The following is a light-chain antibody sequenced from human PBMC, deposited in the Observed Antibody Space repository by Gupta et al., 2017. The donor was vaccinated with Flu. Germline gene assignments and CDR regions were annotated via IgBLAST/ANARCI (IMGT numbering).Light chain of an antibody. Sequence: GDGSSSSGRVSRDSGSYLDWFQQKAQQVPQLLIYCVSTLQSGVPYRFSASGSGTYFTLTISSLQPEDVATYYCQKYGGTPFTFGGGTRVEI. J-gene: IGKJ4*01. CDR2: CVS. CDR3: QKYGGTPFT. V-gene: IGKV1-27*01. CDR1: RDSGSY.